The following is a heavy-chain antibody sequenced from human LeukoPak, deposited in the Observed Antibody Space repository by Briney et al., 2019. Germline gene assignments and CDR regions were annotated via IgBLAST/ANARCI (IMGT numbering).Heavy chain of an antibody. CDR2: IIPIFGTA. V-gene: IGHV1-69*13. D-gene: IGHD6-13*01. J-gene: IGHJ4*02. Sequence: GASVKVSCKASGGTFSSYAISWVRQAPGQGLEWMGGIIPIFGTANYAQKFQGRVTITADESTSTAYMELSSLRSEDTAVYYCARAGQQLVGEYYFDYWGQGTLATVSS. CDR1: GGTFSSYA. CDR3: ARAGQQLVGEYYFDY.